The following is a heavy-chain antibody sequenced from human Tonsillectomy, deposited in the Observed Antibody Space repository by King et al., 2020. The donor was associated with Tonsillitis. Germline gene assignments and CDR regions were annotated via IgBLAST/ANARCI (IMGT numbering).Heavy chain of an antibody. V-gene: IGHV4-39*07. CDR1: GGSISSSSYY. J-gene: IGHJ4*02. Sequence: MQLQESGPGLVKPSETLSLTCTVSGGSISSSSYYWGWIRQPPGKGLEWIGSSYYSGSTYYNPSLKSRVTISVDTAKNQFSLKLSSVTAAATAVYYCAGDVRGELFDYWGQGTLVTVSS. D-gene: IGHD1-26*01. CDR2: SYYSGST. CDR3: AGDVRGELFDY.